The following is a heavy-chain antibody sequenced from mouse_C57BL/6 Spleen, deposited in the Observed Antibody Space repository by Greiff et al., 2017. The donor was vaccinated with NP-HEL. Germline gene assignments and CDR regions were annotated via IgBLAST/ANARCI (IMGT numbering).Heavy chain of an antibody. D-gene: IGHD1-1*01. CDR3: TLLSWFAY. CDR1: GFTFSNYW. J-gene: IGHJ3*01. CDR2: IRLKSDNYAT. Sequence: EVKVEESGGGLVQPGGSMKLSCVASGFTFSNYWMNWVRQSPEKGLEWVAQIRLKSDNYATHYAESVKGRFTISRDDSKSSVYLQMNNLRAEDTGIYYCTLLSWFAYWGQGTLVTVSA. V-gene: IGHV6-3*01.